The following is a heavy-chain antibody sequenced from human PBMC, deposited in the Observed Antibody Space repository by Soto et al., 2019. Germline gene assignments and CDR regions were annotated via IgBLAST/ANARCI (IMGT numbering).Heavy chain of an antibody. J-gene: IGHJ3*02. Sequence: EVQLVESGGGLVQPGGALRFPCEASGFTFSRYWMRWFRQAPGKGLVWVSRIIGDGSSTSYADSGKGRFTVSRDNAKNTLYLQMNSLRAEDTGVYYCARLGEITLAPDAIDTGGQGTMVTFSS. D-gene: IGHD1-26*01. V-gene: IGHV3-74*01. CDR1: GFTFSRYW. CDR3: ARLGEITLAPDAIDT. CDR2: IIGDGSST.